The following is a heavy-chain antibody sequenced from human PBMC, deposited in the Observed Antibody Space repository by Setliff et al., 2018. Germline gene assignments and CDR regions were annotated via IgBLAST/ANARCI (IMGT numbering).Heavy chain of an antibody. V-gene: IGHV3-48*01. CDR3: ARRGTTAFDF. D-gene: IGHD4-4*01. Sequence: VLQAPGKGLEWVSYISSGSISTTHYADSVRGRFTISRDNAKNTLYLEMNNLRAEDSAVYYCARRGTTAFDFWGLGTLVTVSS. J-gene: IGHJ4*02. CDR2: ISSGSISTT.